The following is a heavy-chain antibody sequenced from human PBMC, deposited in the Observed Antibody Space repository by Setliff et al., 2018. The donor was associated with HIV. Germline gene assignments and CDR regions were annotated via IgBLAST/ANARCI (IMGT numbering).Heavy chain of an antibody. V-gene: IGHV1-18*01. J-gene: IGHJ6*03. CDR2: ITPFNGNT. CDR3: ARDIKWAPRGYYYYYMDV. CDR1: GYSFTNYA. Sequence: GASVKVSCKASGYSFTNYAISWVRQAPGQGLDWMGWITPFNGNTNYAQKLQGRVTMTTDTSTSTAYMELRSLRSDDTAVYYCARDIKWAPRGYYYYYMDVWGKGTTVTVSS. D-gene: IGHD2-8*01.